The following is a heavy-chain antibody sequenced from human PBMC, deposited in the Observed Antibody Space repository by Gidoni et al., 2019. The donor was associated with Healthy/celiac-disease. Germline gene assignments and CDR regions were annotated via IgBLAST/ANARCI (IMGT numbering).Heavy chain of an antibody. D-gene: IGHD2-21*02. CDR2: IIPIIGIA. CDR1: GGTFSSST. Sequence: VQLVQSGAEVKKPGSSVKVSCKASGGTFSSSTISWVRQAPGQGLEWMGRIIPIIGIANYAQKFQVRVTITADKSTSTAYMELSSLRSEDTAVYYCARDSPFPSTDDAFDIWGQGTMVTVSS. V-gene: IGHV1-69*08. CDR3: ARDSPFPSTDDAFDI. J-gene: IGHJ3*02.